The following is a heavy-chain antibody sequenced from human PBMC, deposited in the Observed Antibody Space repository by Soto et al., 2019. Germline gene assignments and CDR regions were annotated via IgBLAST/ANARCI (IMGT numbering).Heavy chain of an antibody. V-gene: IGHV4-39*01. D-gene: IGHD3-9*01. J-gene: IGHJ4*02. CDR2: IYYSGST. CDR3: ARRDYDILTGHLGYDY. Sequence: PSETLSLTCTVSGGSISSSSYYWGWIRQPPGKGLEWIGSIYYSGSTYYNPSLKSRVTISVDTSKNQFSLKLSSVTAADTAVYYCARRDYDILTGHLGYDYWGQGTLVTVSS. CDR1: GGSISSSSYY.